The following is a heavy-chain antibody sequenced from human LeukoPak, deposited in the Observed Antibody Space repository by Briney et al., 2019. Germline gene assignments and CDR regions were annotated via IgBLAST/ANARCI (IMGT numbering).Heavy chain of an antibody. D-gene: IGHD2-2*01. CDR2: ISSSSSYI. CDR3: ARGAPAGHDY. Sequence: PGGSLRLSCAASGFAFSSYSMNWVRQAPGKGLEWVSSISSSSSYIYYADSVKGRFTISRDNAKNSLYLQMNSLRAEDTAVYYCARGAPAGHDYWGQGTLVTVSS. J-gene: IGHJ4*02. CDR1: GFAFSSYS. V-gene: IGHV3-21*01.